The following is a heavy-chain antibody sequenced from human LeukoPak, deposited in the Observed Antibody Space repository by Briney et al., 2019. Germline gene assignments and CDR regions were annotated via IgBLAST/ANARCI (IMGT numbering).Heavy chain of an antibody. CDR1: GYTFTSYG. Sequence: ASVKVSCMASGYTFTSYGISWVRQAPGQGLEWMGWISGYNGNTNYAQKFQGRVTMTRDTSISTAYMELSRLRSDDTAVYYCARDFPQRYYYGSGSLSDYWGQGTLVTVSS. CDR2: ISGYNGNT. J-gene: IGHJ4*02. D-gene: IGHD3-10*01. CDR3: ARDFPQRYYYGSGSLSDY. V-gene: IGHV1-18*01.